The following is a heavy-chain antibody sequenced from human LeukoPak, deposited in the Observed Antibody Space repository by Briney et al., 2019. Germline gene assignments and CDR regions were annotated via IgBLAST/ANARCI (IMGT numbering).Heavy chain of an antibody. Sequence: SETLSLTCTVSGGPIRSYYWSWIRQPPGKGLEWVGYSSYSGSTNYNPSLKSRVTISVDTSKNHFSLKLTSVTAADTAVYYCASLRREQLVLDYWGQGTLVTVSS. D-gene: IGHD6-13*01. J-gene: IGHJ4*02. V-gene: IGHV4-59*01. CDR2: SSYSGST. CDR3: ASLRREQLVLDY. CDR1: GGPIRSYY.